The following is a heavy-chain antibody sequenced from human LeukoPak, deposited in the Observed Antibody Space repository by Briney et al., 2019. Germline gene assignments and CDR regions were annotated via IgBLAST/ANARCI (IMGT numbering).Heavy chain of an antibody. Sequence: SETLSPTCTVSGGSVSSYYWSWIRQPAGKGLEWIARIYTSESTNYNPSLKSRVAMSVDTSKNQFSLNLSSVTAADTAVYYCARGPRSSDWYSIDYWGQGTLVTVSS. V-gene: IGHV4-4*07. D-gene: IGHD6-19*01. CDR1: GGSVSSYY. J-gene: IGHJ4*02. CDR2: IYTSEST. CDR3: ARGPRSSDWYSIDY.